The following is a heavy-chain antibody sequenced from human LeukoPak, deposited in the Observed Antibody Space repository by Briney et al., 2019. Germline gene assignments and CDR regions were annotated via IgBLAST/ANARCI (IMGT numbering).Heavy chain of an antibody. Sequence: SETLSLTCTVSGYSISSGYYWGCIRQPPGKGLEWIGSIDKSGSTYYNPSLKSRVTISVDTSKNKFSLKLSSVTAADTAVYYCARGKPSYGSGTFYRPLEPNYMDVWGKGTTVTVSS. J-gene: IGHJ6*03. V-gene: IGHV4-38-2*02. CDR1: GYSISSGYY. CDR2: IDKSGST. D-gene: IGHD3-10*01. CDR3: ARGKPSYGSGTFYRPLEPNYMDV.